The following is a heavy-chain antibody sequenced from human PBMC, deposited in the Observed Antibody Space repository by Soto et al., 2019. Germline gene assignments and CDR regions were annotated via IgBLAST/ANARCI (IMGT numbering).Heavy chain of an antibody. CDR3: ARARATIAAAAIFDC. CDR2: VYRTGST. D-gene: IGHD6-13*01. Sequence: PSETLSLTCAVSGGSISTSNCWSWVRQPPGKGLEWIGEVYRTGSTNYNPSLESRLTISVDKSKNQFSLKLTSVTAADTAVYYCARARATIAAAAIFDCWGQGTLVTVSS. CDR1: GGSISTSNC. J-gene: IGHJ4*02. V-gene: IGHV4-4*02.